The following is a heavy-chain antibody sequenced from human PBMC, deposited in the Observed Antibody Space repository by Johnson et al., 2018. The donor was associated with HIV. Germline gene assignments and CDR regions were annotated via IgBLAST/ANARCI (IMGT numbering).Heavy chain of an antibody. J-gene: IGHJ3*01. CDR1: GFTFDDYG. CDR2: INWNGGST. Sequence: VQLVESGGGVVRPGGSLRLSCVVSGFTFDDYGMSWVRQAPGKGLEWVSGINWNGGSTGYVASVEGRFTISRDNAKNSLYLQMNSLKVEDTALYYCAGGWVGATLRVFVLWGQGTTCTVSS. V-gene: IGHV3-20*04. D-gene: IGHD1-26*01. CDR3: AGGWVGATLRVFVL.